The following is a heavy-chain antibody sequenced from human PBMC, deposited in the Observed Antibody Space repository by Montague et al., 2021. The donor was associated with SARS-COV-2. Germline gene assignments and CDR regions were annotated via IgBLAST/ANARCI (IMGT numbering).Heavy chain of an antibody. CDR3: ARVGGNHYRYFDY. D-gene: IGHD1-26*01. CDR2: IYTSGST. Sequence: TLSLTCTVSGECVSREIDDGSWSRQPAGKGLEWIGRIYTSGSTNYNPSLRSRVTISVDTSKNQFSLRLSSVTAADTAVYYCARVGGNHYRYFDYWGQGNMVTVSS. CDR1: GECVSREIDD. V-gene: IGHV4-61*02. J-gene: IGHJ4*02.